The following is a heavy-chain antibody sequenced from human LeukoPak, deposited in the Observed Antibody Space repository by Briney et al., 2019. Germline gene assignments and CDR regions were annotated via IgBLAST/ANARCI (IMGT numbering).Heavy chain of an antibody. V-gene: IGHV3-53*01. D-gene: IGHD5-12*01. CDR2: IYSGGST. CDR3: ARDGSPDAFDI. CDR1: GFSVSGNY. J-gene: IGHJ3*02. Sequence: GGSLRLSCAASGFSVSGNYMSWVRQAPGKGLEWVSVIYSGGSTYYADSVKGRFTISRDNSKNTLYLQMNSLRAEDTAVYYCARDGSPDAFDIWGQGTMVTVSS.